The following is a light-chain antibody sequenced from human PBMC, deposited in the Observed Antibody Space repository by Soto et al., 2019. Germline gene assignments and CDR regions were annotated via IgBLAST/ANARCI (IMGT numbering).Light chain of an antibody. CDR1: QSISGW. J-gene: IGKJ1*01. CDR2: KAS. V-gene: IGKV1-5*03. CDR3: QQGT. Sequence: DVQMTQSPSTLSASVGDRVTITCRASQSISGWLAWYQQRPGTAPKLMIYKASTLETGVPSRFSGSGSGTEFTLTINNLQPDDFATYYCQQGTFGQGTKVEIK.